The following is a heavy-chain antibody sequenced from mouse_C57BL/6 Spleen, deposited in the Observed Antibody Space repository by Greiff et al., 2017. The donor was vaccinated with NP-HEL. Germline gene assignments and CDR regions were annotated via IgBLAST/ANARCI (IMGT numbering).Heavy chain of an antibody. Sequence: VQLQQPGAELVRPGSSVKLSCKASGYTFTSYWMHWVKQRPIQGLEWIGNIDPSDSETHYNQKFKDKATLTVDKSSSTAYMQLSSLTSEDSAVYYCARRGEYDGGFAYWGQGTLVTVSA. CDR3: ARRGEYDGGFAY. V-gene: IGHV1-52*01. CDR2: IDPSDSET. D-gene: IGHD2-14*01. J-gene: IGHJ3*01. CDR1: GYTFTSYW.